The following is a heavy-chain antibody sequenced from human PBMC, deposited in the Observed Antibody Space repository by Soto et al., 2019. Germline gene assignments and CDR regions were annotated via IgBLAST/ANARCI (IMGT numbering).Heavy chain of an antibody. D-gene: IGHD2-15*01. J-gene: IGHJ5*02. CDR2: VSDSGST. CDR3: ATSILYCSGGSCYSGWFDP. Sequence: SETLSLTCTVSGGSIDYYCWSWIRQPPGKGLEWIGCVSDSGSTNYNSSLKSRVTISVDTSKNQFSLKLSSVTAADTAVYYCATSILYCSGGSCYSGWFDPWGQGTPVTVSS. V-gene: IGHV4-59*12. CDR1: GGSIDYYC.